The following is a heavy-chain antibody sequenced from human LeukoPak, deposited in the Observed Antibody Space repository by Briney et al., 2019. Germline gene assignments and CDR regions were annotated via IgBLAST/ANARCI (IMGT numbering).Heavy chain of an antibody. CDR3: ASRPYSGSYPGSDY. CDR2: VNPSSGST. D-gene: IGHD1-26*01. Sequence: WASVKVSCKASGGTFSSYAISWVRQAPGQGLEWMGMVNPSSGSTSYAQKFHGRVTMTRDTSISTAYMELSRLRSDDTAVYYCASRPYSGSYPGSDYWGQGTLVTVSS. CDR1: GGTFSSYA. V-gene: IGHV1-46*01. J-gene: IGHJ4*02.